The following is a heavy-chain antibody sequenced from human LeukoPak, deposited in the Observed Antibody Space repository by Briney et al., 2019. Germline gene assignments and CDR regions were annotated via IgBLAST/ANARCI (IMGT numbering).Heavy chain of an antibody. V-gene: IGHV4-4*07. CDR3: AREDYGGSYYYYYGMDV. CDR2: IYTSGST. CDR1: GGSISSYY. Sequence: SETLSLTCTVSGGSISSYYWSWIRQPAGKGLEWIGRIYTSGSTNYNPSLKSRVTMSVDTSKNQFSLKLSSVTAADTAVYHCAREDYGGSYYYYYGMDVWGQGTTVTVSS. D-gene: IGHD4/OR15-4a*01. J-gene: IGHJ6*02.